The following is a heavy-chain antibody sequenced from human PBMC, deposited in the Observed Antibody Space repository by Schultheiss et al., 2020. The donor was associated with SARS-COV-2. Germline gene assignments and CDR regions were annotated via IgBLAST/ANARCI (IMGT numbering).Heavy chain of an antibody. Sequence: SETLSLTCTVSGGSISSGGYYWSWIRQHPGKGLEWIGHIYYSGSTYYNPSLKSRVTISVDTSKNQFSLKLSSVTAADTAVYYCARVDPPIAYCGGDCYLRWYFDLWGRGTLVTVSS. CDR1: GGSISSGGYY. CDR3: ARVDPPIAYCGGDCYLRWYFDL. D-gene: IGHD2-21*01. CDR2: IYYSGST. V-gene: IGHV4-31*03. J-gene: IGHJ2*01.